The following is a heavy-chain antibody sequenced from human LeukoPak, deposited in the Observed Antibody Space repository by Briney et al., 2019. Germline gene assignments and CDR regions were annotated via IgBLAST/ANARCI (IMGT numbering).Heavy chain of an antibody. J-gene: IGHJ4*02. CDR3: AKRASGSGTSLYYFDY. D-gene: IGHD3-10*01. CDR2: ISNSAGST. CDR1: GFTFSSYA. V-gene: IGHV3-23*01. Sequence: TGGSLRLSCAASGFTFSSYAMSWVRQAPGKGLEWVSVISNSAGSTFYADSVKGRFTISRDNSKNTLYLQMNSLGAEDTAVYYCAKRASGSGTSLYYFDYWGQGTLVTVSS.